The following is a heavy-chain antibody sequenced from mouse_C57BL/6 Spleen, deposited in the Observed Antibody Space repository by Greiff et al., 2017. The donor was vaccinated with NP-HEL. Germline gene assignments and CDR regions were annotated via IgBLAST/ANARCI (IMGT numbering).Heavy chain of an antibody. CDR2: ISDGGSYT. CDR3: ARDGFTTVVFDY. V-gene: IGHV5-4*01. Sequence: EVKVVESGGGLVKPGGSLKLSCAASGFTFSSYAMSWVRQTPEKRLEWVATISDGGSYTYYPDNVKGRFTISRDNAKNNLYLQMSHLKSEDTAMYYCARDGFTTVVFDYWGQGTTHTVSS. CDR1: GFTFSSYA. J-gene: IGHJ2*01. D-gene: IGHD1-1*01.